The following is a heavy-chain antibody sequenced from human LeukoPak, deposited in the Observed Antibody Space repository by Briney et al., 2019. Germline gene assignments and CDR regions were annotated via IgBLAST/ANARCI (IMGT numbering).Heavy chain of an antibody. CDR2: ISTSGST. CDR1: TDFISSYY. J-gene: IGHJ4*02. CDR3: AREVAVAGSGFDY. Sequence: SETLSLTCTVSTDFISSYYWSWIRQPAGKGLEWIGHISTSGSTNYNTSLKGRVTMSVDTSKNHFSLKLSSVTAADTAVYYWAREVAVAGSGFDYWGQGTLVTVSS. D-gene: IGHD6-19*01. V-gene: IGHV4-4*07.